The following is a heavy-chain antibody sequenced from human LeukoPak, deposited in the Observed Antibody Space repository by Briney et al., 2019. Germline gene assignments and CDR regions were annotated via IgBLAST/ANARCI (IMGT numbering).Heavy chain of an antibody. D-gene: IGHD3-10*01. CDR1: GFTFSSYA. CDR2: ISYDGSNK. V-gene: IGHV3-30*04. J-gene: IGHJ5*02. CDR3: AKDSKQLGVRGGWLDP. Sequence: GGSLRLSCAASGFTFSSYAMHWVRQAPGKGLEWVAVISYDGSNKYYADSVKGRFTISRDNSKKTLYLQLDSLRVEDTVIYYCAKDSKQLGVRGGWLDPWGQGTLVTVSS.